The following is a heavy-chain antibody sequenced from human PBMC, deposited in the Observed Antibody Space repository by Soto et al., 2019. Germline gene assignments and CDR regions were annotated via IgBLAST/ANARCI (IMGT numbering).Heavy chain of an antibody. V-gene: IGHV1-2*02. CDR2: INPNSGGT. CDR3: ARLSRWLVRSLDLDY. J-gene: IGHJ4*02. Sequence: ASVKVSCKASGYTFTGYYMHWVRQAPGQGLEWMGWINPNSGGTNYAQKFQGRVTMTRDTSISTAYMELSRLRSDDTAVYYCARLSRWLVRSLDLDYWGQGTLVTVYS. D-gene: IGHD6-19*01. CDR1: GYTFTGYY.